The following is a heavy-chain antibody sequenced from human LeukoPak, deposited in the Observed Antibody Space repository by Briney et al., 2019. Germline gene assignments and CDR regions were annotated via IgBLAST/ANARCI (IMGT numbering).Heavy chain of an antibody. V-gene: IGHV1-69*13. J-gene: IGHJ6*02. CDR1: GGTFSSYA. CDR2: IIPIFGTA. Sequence: SVKVSCKASGGTFSSYAISWVRQAPGQGLEWMGGIIPIFGTANYAQKFQGRVTITADESTSTAYMELSSLRSEDTAVYYCARVEYSSSWFPAYYYYGMDVWGQGTTVTVSS. D-gene: IGHD6-13*01. CDR3: ARVEYSSSWFPAYYYYGMDV.